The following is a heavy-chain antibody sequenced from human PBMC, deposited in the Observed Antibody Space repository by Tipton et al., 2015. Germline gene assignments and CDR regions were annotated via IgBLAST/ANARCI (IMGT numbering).Heavy chain of an antibody. D-gene: IGHD3-22*01. Sequence: TLSLTCAVYGGSFSGYHWSWIRQPPGKGLEWIGEINHSGSTNYNPSLESRVTISVDTSKNQFSLKLSSVTAADTAVYYCARGGNDSSGYYLYYYYGMDVWGQGTTVTVSS. CDR2: INHSGST. J-gene: IGHJ6*02. CDR1: GGSFSGYH. V-gene: IGHV4-34*01. CDR3: ARGGNDSSGYYLYYYYGMDV.